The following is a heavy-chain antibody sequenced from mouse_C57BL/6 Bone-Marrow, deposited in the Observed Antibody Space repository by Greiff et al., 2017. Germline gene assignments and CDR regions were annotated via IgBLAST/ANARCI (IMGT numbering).Heavy chain of an antibody. V-gene: IGHV2-9-1*01. CDR2: IWTGGGT. CDR1: GFSLTSYA. CDR3: ARSPPYYGSSYYYAMDY. J-gene: IGHJ4*01. Sequence: QVQLQQSGPGLVAPSQSLSITCTVSGFSLTSYAISWVRQPPGKGLEWLGVIWTGGGTNYNSALKSRLSISKDNSKSQVFLKMNSLQTDDTARYYCARSPPYYGSSYYYAMDYWGQGTSVTVSS. D-gene: IGHD1-1*01.